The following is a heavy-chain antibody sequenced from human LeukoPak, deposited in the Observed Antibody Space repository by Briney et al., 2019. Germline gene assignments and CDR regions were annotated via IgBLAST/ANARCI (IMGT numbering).Heavy chain of an antibody. J-gene: IGHJ4*02. V-gene: IGHV3-7*01. Sequence: GGSLRLSCAASGFSLSNYWMSWVRQAPGKGLEWVANIGQDGSEKYYVDSVKGRFTVSRDNAENSLYLQMNSLRAEDTAIYYCARKIGLTMVRGVKGPFDYWGQGTLVTVFS. CDR3: ARKIGLTMVRGVKGPFDY. D-gene: IGHD3-10*01. CDR2: IGQDGSEK. CDR1: GFSLSNYW.